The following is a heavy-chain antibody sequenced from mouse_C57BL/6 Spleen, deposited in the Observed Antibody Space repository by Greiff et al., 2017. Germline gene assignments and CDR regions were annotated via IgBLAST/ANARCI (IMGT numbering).Heavy chain of an antibody. CDR2: ISSGSSTI. V-gene: IGHV5-17*01. CDR3: ARPHYYGSSYPDY. J-gene: IGHJ2*01. D-gene: IGHD1-1*01. CDR1: GFTFSDYG. Sequence: EVNVVESGGGLVKPGGSLKLSCAASGFTFSDYGMHWVRQAPEKGLEWVAYISSGSSTIYYADTVKGRFTISRDNAKNTLFLQMTSLRSEDTAMYYCARPHYYGSSYPDYWGQGTTLTVSS.